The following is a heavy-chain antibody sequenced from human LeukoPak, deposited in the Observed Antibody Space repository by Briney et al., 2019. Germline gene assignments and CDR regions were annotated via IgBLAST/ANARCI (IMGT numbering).Heavy chain of an antibody. CDR1: GFTFSSYL. CDR3: ARGGYDYDY. V-gene: IGHV3-7*04. J-gene: IGHJ4*02. Sequence: GGSLRLSGAASGFTFSSYLMSWVRQAPGKGLEWVANIKQDGSEKYYVDSVKGRFTISRDNAKNSLYLQMNSLRAEDTAVYYCARGGYDYDYWGQGTLVTVSS. CDR2: IKQDGSEK. D-gene: IGHD5-12*01.